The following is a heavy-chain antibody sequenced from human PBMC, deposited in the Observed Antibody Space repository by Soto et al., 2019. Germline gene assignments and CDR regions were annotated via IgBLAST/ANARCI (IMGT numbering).Heavy chain of an antibody. Sequence: QVQLVQSGAEVKKPGASVKVSCKASGFTFSAYYIYWVRQAPGQGLEWIGWINPNSGGTNNAQKFQGRVTMTTETSTSTVYMELSALIPDDTAVYYCARSLLDEYSSSWRSAYYGMDVWGQGTTVTVSS. CDR3: ARSLLDEYSSSWRSAYYGMDV. J-gene: IGHJ6*02. D-gene: IGHD6-13*01. CDR1: GFTFSAYY. CDR2: INPNSGGT. V-gene: IGHV1-2*02.